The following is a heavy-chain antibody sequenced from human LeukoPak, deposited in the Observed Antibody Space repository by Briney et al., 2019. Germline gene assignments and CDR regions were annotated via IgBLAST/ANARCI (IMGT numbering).Heavy chain of an antibody. CDR2: ITNDGSST. CDR3: AKENYYGMDA. V-gene: IGHV3-74*01. Sequence: GGSLRLSCAASGLTFSSHWMHWVRQAPGKGLVWVSRITNDGSSTTYADSVKGRFTISRDNAKNSLYLQMNSLRAEDTAVYYCAKENYYGMDAWGQGTTVTASS. CDR1: GLTFSSHW. J-gene: IGHJ6*02.